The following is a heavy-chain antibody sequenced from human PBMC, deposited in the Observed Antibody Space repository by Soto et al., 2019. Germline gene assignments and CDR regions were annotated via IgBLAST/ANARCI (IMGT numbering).Heavy chain of an antibody. V-gene: IGHV5-51*01. CDR3: AGLIDYYASAH. J-gene: IGHJ4*02. D-gene: IGHD3-16*01. Sequence: PGESLKISCQSTEARFIHSWSGWVRQRPGKGLEWVGIMNLGDSNVASRPSFQGQATLSVDRSISTAYLQWSKLEPSDICMYYCAGLIDYYASAHWGPGPLVTVS. CDR1: EARFIHSW. CDR2: MNLGDSNV.